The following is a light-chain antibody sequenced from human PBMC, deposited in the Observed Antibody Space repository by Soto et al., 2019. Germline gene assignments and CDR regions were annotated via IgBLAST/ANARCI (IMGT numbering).Light chain of an antibody. J-gene: IGKJ3*01. CDR1: QDVSRY. CDR2: GAS. CDR3: QQLQRTPFT. Sequence: QLTQSPSSLSASVGDRVTITCRASQDVSRYLAWYQQKAGKDPKLLIYGASTLQSGVPSRFSGFGSGTEFTLTISSLQPEDFATYHCQQLQRTPFTFGPGTTVDV. V-gene: IGKV1-9*01.